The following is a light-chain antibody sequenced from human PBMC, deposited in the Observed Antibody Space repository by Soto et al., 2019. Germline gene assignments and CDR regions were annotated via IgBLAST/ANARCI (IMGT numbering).Light chain of an antibody. Sequence: DIQLTQSPSFLSASVGHRVTITCRASQGISSYLAWYQQKPGKAPKLLIYAASTLQSGVPSRFSGSGSGTEFTLTISSLQPEDFATYYCQQWTFGQGTKVEIK. CDR3: QQWT. CDR2: AAS. V-gene: IGKV1-9*01. CDR1: QGISSY. J-gene: IGKJ1*01.